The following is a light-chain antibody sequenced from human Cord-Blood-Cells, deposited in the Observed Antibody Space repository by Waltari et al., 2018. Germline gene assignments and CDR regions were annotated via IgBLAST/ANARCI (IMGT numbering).Light chain of an antibody. Sequence: QAVLTQPFSLSASPGASALLTCPSRRSINVGTYIIYWYQHNPVSPPQYLLRYKSDSDMQQGSGVPSRFSGSKDASANAGILLISGLQSEDEADYYCMIWHSSAYVFGTGTKVTVL. J-gene: IGLJ1*01. CDR2: YKSDSDM. CDR1: RSINVGTYI. CDR3: MIWHSSAYV. V-gene: IGLV5-45*02.